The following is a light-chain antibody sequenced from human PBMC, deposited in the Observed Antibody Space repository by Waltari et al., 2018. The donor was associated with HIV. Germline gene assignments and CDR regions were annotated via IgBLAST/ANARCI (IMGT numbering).Light chain of an antibody. Sequence: QSVLTQPPSASGTPGQRVTISCSGSSSNIGSNYVYWYQQLPGTAPKLLIYRNNQRPSGVPDRFSGAKSGTSAYLAISGLRSEDEADYYCAAWVDSLSVVFGGGTKLTVL. CDR2: RNN. CDR1: SSNIGSNY. CDR3: AAWVDSLSVV. V-gene: IGLV1-47*01. J-gene: IGLJ2*01.